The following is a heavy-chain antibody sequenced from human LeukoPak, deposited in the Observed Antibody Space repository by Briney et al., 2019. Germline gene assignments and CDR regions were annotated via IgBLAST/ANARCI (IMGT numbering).Heavy chain of an antibody. V-gene: IGHV3-23*01. D-gene: IGHD5-18*01. J-gene: IGHJ6*03. CDR2: ISGSGGST. CDR1: GFTFSSYA. Sequence: GGSLRLSCAASGFTFSSYAMSWVRQAPGKGLEWVSAISGSGGSTYYADSVKGRFTISRDNSKNTLYLQMNSLRAEDTAVYYCAKDLGGYSYGYWGRYYYYYMDVWGKGTTVTISS. CDR3: AKDLGGYSYGYWGRYYYYYMDV.